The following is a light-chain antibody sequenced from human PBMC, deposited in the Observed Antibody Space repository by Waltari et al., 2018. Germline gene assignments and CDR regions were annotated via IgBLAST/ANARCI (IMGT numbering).Light chain of an antibody. CDR2: ATS. J-gene: IGKJ2*01. CDR1: QDIRTY. Sequence: DIQMTQSPSSLSASVGDRVTITCQASQDIRTYLNWYQQRPGKAPKLLIYATSNLETGVPSSFSGSGFGTHFTFTISSLQPEDIATYYCQQYYNFPYTFGQGTKLGIK. CDR3: QQYYNFPYT. V-gene: IGKV1-33*01.